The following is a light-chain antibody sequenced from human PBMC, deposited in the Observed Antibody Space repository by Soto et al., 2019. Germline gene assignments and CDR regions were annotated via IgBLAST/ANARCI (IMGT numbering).Light chain of an antibody. CDR1: QTISSY. Sequence: DIQMTQSPSSQSASVGDRVTITCRASQTISSYLNWYQQKPGKAPNLLIYDASSLESGVPSRFSGSGSGTDFTLTINSLQPEDFSTYYCQQSYSTPPTFGQGTKV. CDR3: QQSYSTPPT. V-gene: IGKV1-39*01. CDR2: DAS. J-gene: IGKJ1*01.